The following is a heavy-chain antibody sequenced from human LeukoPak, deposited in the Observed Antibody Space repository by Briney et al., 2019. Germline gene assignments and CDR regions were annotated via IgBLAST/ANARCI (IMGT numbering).Heavy chain of an antibody. CDR3: ARRVAGSGYRDH. CDR1: GGSISSSSHY. D-gene: IGHD3-22*01. J-gene: IGHJ4*02. Sequence: SETLSLTCTVSGGSISSSSHYWGWIRQPPGKGLEWIGNIYYSGSTNYNPSLKSRVTISVDTSKNQFSLKLSSVTATDTAEYYCARRVAGSGYRDHWGQGTLVTVSS. CDR2: IYYSGST. V-gene: IGHV4-39*01.